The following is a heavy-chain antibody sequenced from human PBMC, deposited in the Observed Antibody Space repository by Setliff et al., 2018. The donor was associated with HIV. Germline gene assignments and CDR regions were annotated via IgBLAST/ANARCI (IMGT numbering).Heavy chain of an antibody. CDR2: ISQHNGDR. CDR3: ARHLSNSLDH. Sequence: ASVKVSCTASGYTFSDYSIHWVRQAPGQGHEWMGWISQHNGDRKLPQRFRVRVTMTRDTSISSAYMELSGLTSDYTAVYFCARHLSNSLDHWGQGTPVTVSS. D-gene: IGHD3-9*01. V-gene: IGHV1-2*02. J-gene: IGHJ1*01. CDR1: GYTFSDYS.